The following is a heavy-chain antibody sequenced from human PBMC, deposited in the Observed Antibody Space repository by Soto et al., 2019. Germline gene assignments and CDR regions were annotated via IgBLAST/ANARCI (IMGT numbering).Heavy chain of an antibody. D-gene: IGHD6-13*01. Sequence: PSETLSLTCTVSGGSISSGGYFWSWVRQHPGKGLEWIGNIYYSGRTYYNPSLKSRVAISVDTSKNQFSLNLSSVTAADTAVYYCARFAKEENPKVGSWYYLDYWGQGTRVTVSS. J-gene: IGHJ4*02. CDR2: IYYSGRT. V-gene: IGHV4-31*03. CDR1: GGSISSGGYF. CDR3: ARFAKEENPKVGSWYYLDY.